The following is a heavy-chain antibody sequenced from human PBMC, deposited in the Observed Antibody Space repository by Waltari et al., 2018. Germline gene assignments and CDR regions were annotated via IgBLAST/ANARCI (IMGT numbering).Heavy chain of an antibody. J-gene: IGHJ2*01. D-gene: IGHD2-8*01. CDR3: ARHPVMTIMLWYFDL. Sequence: QLQLQESGPGLVKPSETLSLTCTVSGGSISSSSYYWGWIRQPTGKGLEWIWSIYYSGCTYYNPSLKSRVTISVDTAKNQFSLKLSSVTAADTAVYYCARHPVMTIMLWYFDLWGRGTLVTVSS. CDR1: GGSISSSSYY. CDR2: IYYSGCT. V-gene: IGHV4-39*01.